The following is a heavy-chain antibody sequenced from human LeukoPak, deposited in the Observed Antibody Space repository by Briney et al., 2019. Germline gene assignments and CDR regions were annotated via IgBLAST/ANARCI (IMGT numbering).Heavy chain of an antibody. V-gene: IGHV3-7*03. Sequence: PGGSLRLSCAASGFTFSRFWMSWVRQAPGKGLEWVANIKQDGEENFYVDSVKGRFTISRDNAKNSLSLQMNSLKPEDTALYYCAKGPGLGAGKRYLDLWGRGTLVIVSS. CDR3: AKGPGLGAGKRYLDL. CDR2: IKQDGEEN. D-gene: IGHD6-13*01. CDR1: GFTFSRFW. J-gene: IGHJ2*01.